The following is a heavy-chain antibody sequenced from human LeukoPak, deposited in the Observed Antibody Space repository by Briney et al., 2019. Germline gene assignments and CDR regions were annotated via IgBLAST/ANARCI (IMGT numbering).Heavy chain of an antibody. J-gene: IGHJ5*02. D-gene: IGHD3-22*01. V-gene: IGHV1-18*01. Sequence: ASVKVSCKASGYTFTSYGISWVRQAPGQGLEWMGWISAYNGNTNYAQKLQGRVTMTTDTSTSTAYMELRSLRSDDTAVYYCARGDYYDSTPANWFDPWGQGTLVTVSS. CDR2: ISAYNGNT. CDR3: ARGDYYDSTPANWFDP. CDR1: GYTFTSYG.